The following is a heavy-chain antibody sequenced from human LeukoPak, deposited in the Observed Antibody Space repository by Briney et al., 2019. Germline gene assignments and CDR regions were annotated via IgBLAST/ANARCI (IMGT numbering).Heavy chain of an antibody. Sequence: GGSLRLSCAASGFTVSSNYMSWVRQAPGKGLEWVSVIYSGGSTYYADSVKGRFTISRDNSKNTLYLRMNSLRAEDTAVYYCARVTKITSYGMDVWGQGTTVTVSS. D-gene: IGHD5-18*01. J-gene: IGHJ6*02. CDR3: ARVTKITSYGMDV. CDR1: GFTVSSNY. CDR2: IYSGGST. V-gene: IGHV3-66*02.